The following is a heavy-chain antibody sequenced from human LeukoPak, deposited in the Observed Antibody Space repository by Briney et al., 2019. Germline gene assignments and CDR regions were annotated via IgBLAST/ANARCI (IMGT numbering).Heavy chain of an antibody. CDR1: GFTIGKYS. V-gene: IGHV3-23*01. CDR3: AKDRVFDDGWSLDS. J-gene: IGHJ4*02. Sequence: PGGSLRVSCAASGFTIGKYSMNWVRQAPGKGLEWVSAITPSGRMFYADSVKGRFTISRDNSENTLFLQMNSLRAEDTAVYYCAKDRVFDDGWSLDSWGQGAQVTVSS. CDR2: ITPSGRM. D-gene: IGHD2-15*01.